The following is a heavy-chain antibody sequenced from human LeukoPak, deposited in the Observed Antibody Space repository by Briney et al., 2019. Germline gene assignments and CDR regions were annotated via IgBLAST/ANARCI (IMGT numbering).Heavy chain of an antibody. V-gene: IGHV4-39*01. CDR3: ARQRGVGSWSFDY. Sequence: PSETLSLTCTVSGGSISSGHYWWGWIRQPPAKGLDWIGSIYYSGNTHYNPSLQSRVTVSVDTSKNQFSLKLTSVTAADTAVYYCARQRGVGSWSFDYWGQGNLVTVSS. J-gene: IGHJ4*02. CDR2: IYYSGNT. CDR1: GGSISSGHYW. D-gene: IGHD2-15*01.